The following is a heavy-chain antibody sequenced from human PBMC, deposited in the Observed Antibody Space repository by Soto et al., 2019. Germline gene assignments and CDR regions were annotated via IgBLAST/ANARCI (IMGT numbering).Heavy chain of an antibody. CDR2: IYSSGST. D-gene: IGHD3-22*01. CDR3: ARGGGYDY. Sequence: SETLSLTCIVSGVSISSGDDYWTWIRQPPGKGLEWIGYIYSSGSTYYNPSLRGRVTISADTSKNQFSLKLTSVTAADTAVYYCARGGGYDYWGQGALVTV. V-gene: IGHV4-30-4*01. CDR1: GVSISSGDDY. J-gene: IGHJ4*02.